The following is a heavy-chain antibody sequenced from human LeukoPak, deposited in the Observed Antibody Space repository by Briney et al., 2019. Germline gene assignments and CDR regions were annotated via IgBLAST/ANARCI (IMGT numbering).Heavy chain of an antibody. J-gene: IGHJ6*03. D-gene: IGHD2-2*01. CDR3: ARDQGGCSSTSCSLLKYYYYYMDV. V-gene: IGHV3-30*01. CDR2: ISYDGSNK. CDR1: GFTFSSYA. Sequence: TGRSLRLSCAASGFTFSSYAMHWVRQAPGKGLEWVAVISYDGSNKYYADSVKGRFTISRDNSKNTLYLRMNSLRAEDTAVYYCARDQGGCSSTSCSLLKYYYYYMDVWGKGTTVTVSS.